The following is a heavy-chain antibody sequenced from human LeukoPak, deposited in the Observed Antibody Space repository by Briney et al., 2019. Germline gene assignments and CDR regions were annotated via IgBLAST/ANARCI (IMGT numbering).Heavy chain of an antibody. Sequence: ASVKVSCKTSGYTFPDYYIHWVRQAPGQGLEWMGWINPKSGATKFAQHFQGRVTMTRDTSISTAYMELSRLTNDDTAGFYCARGCESKEIVVIPGIIDYGGQGTLVTVSA. D-gene: IGHD2-15*01. J-gene: IGHJ4*02. CDR2: INPKSGAT. V-gene: IGHV1-2*02. CDR1: GYTFPDYY. CDR3: ARGCESKEIVVIPGIIDY.